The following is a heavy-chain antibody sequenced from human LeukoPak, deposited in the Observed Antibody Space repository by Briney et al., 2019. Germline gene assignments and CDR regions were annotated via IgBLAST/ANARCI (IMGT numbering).Heavy chain of an antibody. CDR2: ISSSSTI. Sequence: GGSLRLSCAAPGFTFSSYSMNWVRQAPGKGLEWVSYISSSSTIFYADSVKGRFTISRDNSKNSLYLQMNSLRTEDTALYYCAKEATGIAVAGTFDYWGQGTLVTVSS. CDR3: AKEATGIAVAGTFDY. D-gene: IGHD6-19*01. CDR1: GFTFSSYS. J-gene: IGHJ4*02. V-gene: IGHV3-48*04.